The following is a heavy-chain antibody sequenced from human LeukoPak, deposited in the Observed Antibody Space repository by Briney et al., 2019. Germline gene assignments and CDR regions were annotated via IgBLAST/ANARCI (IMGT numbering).Heavy chain of an antibody. CDR3: TTAAAGMYVY. CDR1: GFTFSSYE. D-gene: IGHD6-13*01. CDR2: ISSSSSTI. Sequence: GGSLRLSCAASGFTFSSYEMNWVRQAPGKGHEWVSYISSSSSTIYYADSVKGRFTISRDNAKNSLYLQMNSLRAEDTAVYYCTTAAAGMYVYWGQGTLVTVSS. V-gene: IGHV3-48*03. J-gene: IGHJ4*02.